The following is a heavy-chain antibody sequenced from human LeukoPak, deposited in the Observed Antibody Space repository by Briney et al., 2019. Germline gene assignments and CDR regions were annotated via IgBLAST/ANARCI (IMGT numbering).Heavy chain of an antibody. CDR1: GGSISSSTYY. V-gene: IGHV4-39*07. CDR2: IYYSGST. Sequence: PSETLSLTCTVSGGSISSSTYYWGWIRQPPGRGLEWIGSIYYSGSTYYNPSLKSRVTISVDTSKNQFSLKLSSVTAADTAEYYCARTHPERYCSSTSCYYFDYWGQGTLVTVSS. CDR3: ARTHPERYCSSTSCYYFDY. J-gene: IGHJ4*02. D-gene: IGHD2-2*01.